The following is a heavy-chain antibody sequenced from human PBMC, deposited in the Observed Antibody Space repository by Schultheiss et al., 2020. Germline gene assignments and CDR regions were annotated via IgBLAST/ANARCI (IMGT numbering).Heavy chain of an antibody. CDR1: GGSFSGYY. J-gene: IGHJ4*02. V-gene: IGHV4-34*01. CDR3: ARNPLVRGVVSPSDY. CDR2: INHSGST. D-gene: IGHD3-10*01. Sequence: SETLSLTCAVYGGSFSGYYWSWIRQPPGKGLEWIGEINHSGSTNYNPSLKSRVTISVDTSKNQFSLKLSPVTVADTAVYYCARNPLVRGVVSPSDYWGQGTLVTVSS.